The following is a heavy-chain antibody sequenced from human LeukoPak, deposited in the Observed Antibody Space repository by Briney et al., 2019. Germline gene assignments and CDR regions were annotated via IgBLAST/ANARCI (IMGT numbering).Heavy chain of an antibody. J-gene: IGHJ4*02. V-gene: IGHV3-23*01. CDR1: GFTFSSYA. Sequence: PGGSLRLSCAASGFTFSSYAMSWVRQAPGKGLEWVSAISGSGGSTYYADSVKGRFTISRDNSKNTLYLQMNSLRAEDTAVYYCVKDRSGVLMVYAIDYWGQGTLVTVSS. D-gene: IGHD2-8*01. CDR3: VKDRSGVLMVYAIDY. CDR2: ISGSGGST.